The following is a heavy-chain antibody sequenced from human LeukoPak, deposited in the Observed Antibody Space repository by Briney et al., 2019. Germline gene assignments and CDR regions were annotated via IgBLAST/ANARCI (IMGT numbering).Heavy chain of an antibody. CDR3: ARGNWNYREFDY. Sequence: PSETLSLTCTVSGGSISSGDYYWSWIRQPPGKGLEWIGYIYYSGSTYYNPSLKSRVTISVDTSKNQFSLKLSSVTAAYTAVYYCARGNWNYREFDYWGQGTLLTVSS. D-gene: IGHD1-7*01. V-gene: IGHV4-30-4*08. J-gene: IGHJ4*02. CDR1: GGSISSGDYY. CDR2: IYYSGST.